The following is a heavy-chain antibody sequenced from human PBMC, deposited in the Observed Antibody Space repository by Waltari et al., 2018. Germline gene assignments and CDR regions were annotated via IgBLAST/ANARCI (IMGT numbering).Heavy chain of an antibody. CDR1: GLSVRSNF. D-gene: IGHD2-8*01. Sequence: EVQLVETGGGSIQPGGSLRLYCAASGLSVRSNFMRWVRQAPGKGLEWVSVIYSGGGTDYADSVKGRFTISRDNSKNTMYLQMSSLRAEDTAVYYCARDHNGAALDYWGQGTLVTVSS. V-gene: IGHV3-53*02. CDR2: IYSGGGT. J-gene: IGHJ4*02. CDR3: ARDHNGAALDY.